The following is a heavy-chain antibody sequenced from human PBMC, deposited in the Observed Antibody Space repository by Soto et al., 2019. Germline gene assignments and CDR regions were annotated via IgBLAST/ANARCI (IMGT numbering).Heavy chain of an antibody. CDR2: SRASGGST. D-gene: IGHD2-15*01. CDR1: GFTCASYA. J-gene: IGHJ2*01. V-gene: IGHV3-23*01. Sequence: EVHLLESGGGLVQPGGSLRLSCAASGFTCASYAMSWVLQAPGKGLEWFSASRASGGSTYYIDSAKGRCTISRDNCKTTVYLQKHRLRAEDTAVYHCAKEVAEGWYFDLWGRGTLVTVS. CDR3: AKEVAEGWYFDL.